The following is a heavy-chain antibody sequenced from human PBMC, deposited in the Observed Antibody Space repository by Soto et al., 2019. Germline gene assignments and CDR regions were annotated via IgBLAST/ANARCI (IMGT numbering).Heavy chain of an antibody. CDR2: IDPSDSYT. Sequence: GAALTLSCDGSGYSFTDYWISWVRQLPGKGLEWMGRIDPSDSYTNYSPSFQGHVTISADKSISTAYLQWSSLTAADTAIYYCARSAIPRGGWFRPLGQGVLVTVSS. CDR1: GYSFTDYW. D-gene: IGHD2-21*01. CDR3: ARSAIPRGGWFRP. V-gene: IGHV5-10-1*01. J-gene: IGHJ5*02.